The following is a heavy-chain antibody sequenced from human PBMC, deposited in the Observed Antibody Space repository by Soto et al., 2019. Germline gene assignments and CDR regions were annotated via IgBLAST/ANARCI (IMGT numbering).Heavy chain of an antibody. CDR3: ARDQQAYSSSSASGGLVY. D-gene: IGHD6-6*01. CDR2: IKQDGSEK. V-gene: IGHV3-7*01. J-gene: IGHJ4*02. CDR1: GFTFSSYW. Sequence: GGSLRLSCAASGFTFSSYWMSWVRQAPGKGLEWVANIKQDGSEKYYVDSVKGRFTISRDNAKNSLYLQMNSLRAEDTALYYCARDQQAYSSSSASGGLVYWGQGTLVTVSS.